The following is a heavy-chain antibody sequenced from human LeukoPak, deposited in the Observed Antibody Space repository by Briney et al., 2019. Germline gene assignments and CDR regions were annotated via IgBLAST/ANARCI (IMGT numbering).Heavy chain of an antibody. CDR1: GYTFSSYD. V-gene: IGHV1-8*01. CDR3: AREGLRFLEWLLSNYYYYYGMDV. CDR2: MTPNSGNT. J-gene: IGHJ6*02. D-gene: IGHD3-3*01. Sequence: ASVKVSCKASGYTFSSYDINWVRQATGQGLEWMGCMTPNSGNTGYAQKFQGRVTMTRNTSISTAYMELSSLRSEDTAVYYCAREGLRFLEWLLSNYYYYYGMDVWGQGTTVTVSS.